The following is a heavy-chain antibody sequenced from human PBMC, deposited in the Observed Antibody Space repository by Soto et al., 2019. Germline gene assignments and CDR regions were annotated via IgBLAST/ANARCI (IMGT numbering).Heavy chain of an antibody. D-gene: IGHD1-26*01. J-gene: IGHJ4*02. CDR2: ISYDGGNT. Sequence: QVQLVESGGGMVQPGRSLRLSCAASGFSFSGYGMHWVRQAPGKGLEWVAVISYDGGNTYYADSVKGRFTVSRDNSKNTLFLQMNSLRTEDTAVYYCAKSLRLYSGSNGDCWGQGTLVTVSS. V-gene: IGHV3-30*18. CDR1: GFSFSGYG. CDR3: AKSLRLYSGSNGDC.